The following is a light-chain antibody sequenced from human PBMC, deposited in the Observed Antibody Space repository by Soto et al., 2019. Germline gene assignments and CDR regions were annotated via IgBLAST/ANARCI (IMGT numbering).Light chain of an antibody. Sequence: EIVMTQSPATLSVSPGERATLSCRASESVSSKLVWYQQKPGQAPRLLIHDASTRATGIPARFSGSGSGTEFILTISSLQPDDFATYYCQHYNSFSRTFGQGTKV. J-gene: IGKJ1*01. V-gene: IGKV3-15*01. CDR3: QHYNSFSRT. CDR2: DAS. CDR1: ESVSSK.